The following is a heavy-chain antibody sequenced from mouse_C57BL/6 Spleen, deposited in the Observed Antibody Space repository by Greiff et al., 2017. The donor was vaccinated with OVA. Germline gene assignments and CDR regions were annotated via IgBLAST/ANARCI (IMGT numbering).Heavy chain of an antibody. V-gene: IGHV1-18*01. J-gene: IGHJ1*03. CDR3: ARREVYYYGSYWYFDV. CDR2: INPNNGGT. D-gene: IGHD1-1*01. CDR1: GYTFTDYN. Sequence: EVQLQQSGPELVKPGASVKIPCKASGYTFTDYNMDWVKQSHGKSLEWIGDINPNNGGTSYNQKFKGKATLTVDKSSSTAYMELRSLTSEDTSVYYCARREVYYYGSYWYFDVWGTGTTVTVSS.